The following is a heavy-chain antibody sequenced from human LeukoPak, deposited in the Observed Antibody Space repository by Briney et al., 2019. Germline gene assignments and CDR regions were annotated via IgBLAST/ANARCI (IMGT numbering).Heavy chain of an antibody. J-gene: IGHJ6*02. CDR3: ARRSGVVDYYYYYGMDV. CDR2: IYYSGST. Sequence: SPSETLSLTCTVSGGSISSSSYYWGWIRQPPGKGLEWIGSIYYSGSTYYNPSLKSRVTISVDTSKNQFSLKLSSVTAADTAVYYCARRSGVVDYYYYYGMDVWGQGTTVTVSS. CDR1: GGSISSSSYY. D-gene: IGHD3-22*01. V-gene: IGHV4-39*01.